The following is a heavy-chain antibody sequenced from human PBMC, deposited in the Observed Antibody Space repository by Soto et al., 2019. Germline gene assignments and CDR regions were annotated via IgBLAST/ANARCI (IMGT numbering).Heavy chain of an antibody. J-gene: IGHJ3*02. CDR1: GFTFSSYA. CDR3: AKDQGLTGDRADAFDI. Sequence: GGSLRLSCAASGFTFSSYAMSWVRQAPGKGLEWVSAISGSGGSTYYADSVKGRFTISRDNSKNTLYLQMNSLRAEDTAVYYCAKDQGLTGDRADAFDIWGQGTMVTVSS. CDR2: ISGSGGST. D-gene: IGHD7-27*01. V-gene: IGHV3-23*01.